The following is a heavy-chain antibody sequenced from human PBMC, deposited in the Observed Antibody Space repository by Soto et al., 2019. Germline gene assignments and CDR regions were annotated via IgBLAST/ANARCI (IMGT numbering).Heavy chain of an antibody. D-gene: IGHD1-26*01. CDR2: IIPIFGTA. Sequence: SVKVSCKASGGTFSSYAISWVRQAPGQGLEWMGGIIPIFGTANYAQRFQGRVTITADESTSTAYMELSSLRSEDTAVHYCARGPVGATTYYYYSMDVWGQGTTVTVSS. CDR1: GGTFSSYA. J-gene: IGHJ6*02. V-gene: IGHV1-69*13. CDR3: ARGPVGATTYYYYSMDV.